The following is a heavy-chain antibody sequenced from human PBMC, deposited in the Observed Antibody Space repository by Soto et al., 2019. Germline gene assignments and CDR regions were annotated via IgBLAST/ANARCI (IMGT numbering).Heavy chain of an antibody. D-gene: IGHD3-10*01. CDR2: VYYSGST. CDR1: DGSIRSSSYY. J-gene: IGHJ6*02. CDR3: ARHLWFGELLHYYYYYGMDV. Sequence: PSETLSLTCTVSDGSIRSSSYYWGWIRQPPGKGLEWIGSVYYSGSTYYNPSLKSRVTISVDTSKNQFSLKLSSVTAADTAVYYCARHLWFGELLHYYYYYGMDVWGQGTTVTVSS. V-gene: IGHV4-39*01.